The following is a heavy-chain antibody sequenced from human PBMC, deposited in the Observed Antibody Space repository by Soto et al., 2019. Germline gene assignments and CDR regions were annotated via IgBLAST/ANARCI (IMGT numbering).Heavy chain of an antibody. V-gene: IGHV4-30-4*01. CDR2: IYYTGST. CDR1: GGSISSGDSY. CDR3: ARDDCGSSGCSYYYGLDV. J-gene: IGHJ6*02. D-gene: IGHD1-26*01. Sequence: PSETLSLTCTVSGGSISSGDSYWSWIRQPPGKGLEWIGYIYYTGSTFYNPSLESRVTISVDTSKNQFSLRLSSVTAADTAVYYCARDDCGSSGCSYYYGLDVWGQGTTVTVSS.